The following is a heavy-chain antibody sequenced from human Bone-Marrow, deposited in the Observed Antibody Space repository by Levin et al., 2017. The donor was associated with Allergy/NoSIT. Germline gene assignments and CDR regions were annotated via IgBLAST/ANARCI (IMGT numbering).Heavy chain of an antibody. CDR1: GFIFSAHA. D-gene: IGHD3-3*01. J-gene: IGHJ4*02. Sequence: GGSLRLSCAASGFIFSAHAVTWVRQAPGKGLEWVSGVSGNGHDTYYADSVRGRFTISRDNSKNRLYLRMKSLRVEDTAVYYCAKGQTTTVFGVVTGLDSWGQGTLVTVSS. CDR2: VSGNGHDT. V-gene: IGHV3-23*01. CDR3: AKGQTTTVFGVVTGLDS.